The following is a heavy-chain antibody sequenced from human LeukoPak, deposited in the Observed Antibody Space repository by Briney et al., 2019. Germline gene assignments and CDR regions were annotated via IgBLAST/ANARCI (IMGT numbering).Heavy chain of an antibody. J-gene: IGHJ3*02. Sequence: PGGSLRLSCAASGFTFSSYAMSGVRQAPGKGLEWVSAISGSGGSTYYADSVKGRFTISRDNSKNTLYLQMNSLRAEDTAVYYCAKDGMKDSSGYYHHDAFDIWGQGTMVTVSS. D-gene: IGHD3-22*01. V-gene: IGHV3-23*01. CDR1: GFTFSSYA. CDR3: AKDGMKDSSGYYHHDAFDI. CDR2: ISGSGGST.